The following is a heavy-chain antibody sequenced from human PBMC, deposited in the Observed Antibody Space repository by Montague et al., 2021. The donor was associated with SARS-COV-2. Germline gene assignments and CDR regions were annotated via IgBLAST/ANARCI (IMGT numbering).Heavy chain of an antibody. CDR1: GGSFNNYY. D-gene: IGHD5-24*01. CDR3: ARVFPRWLQFDPYFDY. CDR2: LNSSH. J-gene: IGHJ4*02. V-gene: IGHV4-59*01. Sequence: SETLSLTCSVSGGSFNNYYFPEPVTVSWNAVADRKSTRLNSSHMSISYADSRVTKSVDTSKNQFSLKLSSVTAADTAVYYCARVFPRWLQFDPYFDYWVQ.